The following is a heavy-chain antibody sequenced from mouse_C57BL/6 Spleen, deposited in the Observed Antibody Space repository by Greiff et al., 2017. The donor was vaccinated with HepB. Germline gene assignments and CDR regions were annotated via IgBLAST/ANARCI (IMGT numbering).Heavy chain of an antibody. Sequence: VQLQQSGAELVKPGASVKISCKASGYEFSSYWMNWVKQRPGKGLEWIGQIYPGDGDTNYNGKFKGKATLTADKSSSTAYMQLSSLTSADSAVYFCARRDYYSWYFDVWGTGTTVTVSS. J-gene: IGHJ1*03. CDR3: ARRDYYSWYFDV. V-gene: IGHV1-80*01. D-gene: IGHD1-1*01. CDR1: GYEFSSYW. CDR2: IYPGDGDT.